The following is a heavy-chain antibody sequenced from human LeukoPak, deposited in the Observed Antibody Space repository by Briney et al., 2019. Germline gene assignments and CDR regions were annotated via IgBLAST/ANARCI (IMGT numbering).Heavy chain of an antibody. CDR1: GFIFDDYA. CDR3: AKEMRVRYCSSTSCYGDAFDI. CDR2: MSSNSENI. Sequence: TGGSLRLSCEASGFIFDDYAMHWVRQAPGKGLEWVSGMSSNSENIAYADSVKGRFTISRDNAKNSLYLQMNSLRAEDTALYYCAKEMRVRYCSSTSCYGDAFDIWGQGTVVTVSS. J-gene: IGHJ3*02. D-gene: IGHD2-2*01. V-gene: IGHV3-9*01.